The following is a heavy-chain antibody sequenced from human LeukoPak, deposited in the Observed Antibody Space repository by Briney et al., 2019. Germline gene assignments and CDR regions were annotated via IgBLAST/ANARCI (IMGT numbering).Heavy chain of an antibody. V-gene: IGHV3-33*01. CDR3: ARASTRVVTVSITVAGTVDC. CDR2: IWYDGSNK. CDR1: GFTFSSYG. J-gene: IGHJ4*02. Sequence: GGSLRLSCAASGFTFSSYGMHWVRQVPGKGLEWVAVIWYDGSNKHYADSVKGRFTISRDNSNNTLYLQMNSLRAEDTAVYYCARASTRVVTVSITVAGTVDCRGQGTLVTVSS. D-gene: IGHD6-19*01.